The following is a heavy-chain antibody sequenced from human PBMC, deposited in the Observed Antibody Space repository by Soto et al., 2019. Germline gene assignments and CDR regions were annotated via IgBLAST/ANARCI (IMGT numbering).Heavy chain of an antibody. CDR3: ARGVQIIVLLPAAIDY. J-gene: IGHJ4*02. D-gene: IGHD2-2*01. Sequence: VQLVESGGGLVQPEESLRLSCAASGFTFSSYSMNWVRQAPGQGLEWVSYIHNSSSTIYYADSVRGRFTISRDNAKNALYLQMNSLRDEDTAVYYCARGVQIIVLLPAAIDYWGQGTLVTVSS. CDR1: GFTFSSYS. V-gene: IGHV3-48*02. CDR2: IHNSSSTI.